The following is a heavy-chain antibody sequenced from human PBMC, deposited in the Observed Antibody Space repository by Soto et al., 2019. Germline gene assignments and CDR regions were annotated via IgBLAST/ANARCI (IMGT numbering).Heavy chain of an antibody. J-gene: IGHJ4*02. V-gene: IGHV1-18*01. Sequence: GASVKASCKASGYTFASYAISWMRQAPGQGLEWMGWISAYNGNTNYAQKLQGRVTMTTDTSTSTAYMELRSLRSDATAVYYCARDRAPPDYWGQGTLVIGSS. CDR3: ARDRAPPDY. CDR1: GYTFASYA. D-gene: IGHD2-2*01. CDR2: ISAYNGNT.